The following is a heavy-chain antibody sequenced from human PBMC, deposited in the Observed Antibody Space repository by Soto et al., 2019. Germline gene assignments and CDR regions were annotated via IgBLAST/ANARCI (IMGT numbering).Heavy chain of an antibody. J-gene: IGHJ4*02. V-gene: IGHV1-18*01. D-gene: IGHD1-26*01. CDR3: ARERRWEPLLY. CDR1: GYTFSNYG. Sequence: QVQLVQSGPEVKKPGASVKVSCKGSGYTFSNYGVTXXRQAPGQGLERLGWVSAYNRNTDYAQKFEDRATMTIDTSXXXAYXXLXGLTPDDTXVYYCARERRWEPLLYWGQGTL. CDR2: VSAYNRNT.